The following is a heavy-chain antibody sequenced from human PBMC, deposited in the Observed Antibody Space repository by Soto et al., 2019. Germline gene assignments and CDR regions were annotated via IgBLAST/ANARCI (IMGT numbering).Heavy chain of an antibody. CDR1: GFSLSTSGMC. CDR3: ARTRGYSGYDSPGYCSGGSCFRNYYYYYMDV. J-gene: IGHJ6*03. Sequence: GSGPTLVNPTQTLTLTCTFSGFSLSTSGMCVSWIRQPPGKALEWLARIDWDDDKYYSTSLKTRLTISKDTSKNQVVLTMTNMDPVDTATYYCARTRGYSGYDSPGYCSGGSCFRNYYYYYMDVWGKGTTVTVSS. CDR2: IDWDDDK. V-gene: IGHV2-70*11. D-gene: IGHD2-15*01.